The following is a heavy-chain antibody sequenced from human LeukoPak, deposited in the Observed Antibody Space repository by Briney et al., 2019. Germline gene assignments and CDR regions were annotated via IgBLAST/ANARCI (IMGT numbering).Heavy chain of an antibody. CDR2: IYPGDSDT. D-gene: IGHD6-6*01. CDR3: ALYSSSSYFLAYYFDY. Sequence: GESLKISCKGSGYGFFGYWIGWVRQMPGKGLEWMGIIYPGDSDTRYSPSFQGQVTISADKSISTAYLQWSSLKASDTAMYYCALYSSSSYFLAYYFDYWGQGTLVTVSS. V-gene: IGHV5-51*01. CDR1: GYGFFGYW. J-gene: IGHJ4*02.